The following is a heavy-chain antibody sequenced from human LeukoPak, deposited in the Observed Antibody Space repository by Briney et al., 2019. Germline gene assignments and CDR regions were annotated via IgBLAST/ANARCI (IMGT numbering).Heavy chain of an antibody. CDR3: ARRYCLATNCYALFDY. CDR1: GDSVSRNF. D-gene: IGHD2-2*01. J-gene: IGHJ4*02. V-gene: IGHV4-59*08. CDR2: VFNSGSA. Sequence: SETLSLTCTVSGDSVSRNFWTWIRQPPGKGLEWIGYVFNSGSATYNPSLRSRVTISLDTSKNQFSLKLSSVTAADTAVYYCARRYCLATNCYALFDYWGQGTLVTVSS.